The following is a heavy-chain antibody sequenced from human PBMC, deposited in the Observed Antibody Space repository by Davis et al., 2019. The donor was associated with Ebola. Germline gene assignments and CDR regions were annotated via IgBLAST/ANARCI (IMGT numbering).Heavy chain of an antibody. V-gene: IGHV3-23*01. J-gene: IGHJ4*02. Sequence: GGSLRLSCAASGFTFSSYAMSWVRQAPGKGLEWVSAISGSGGSTYYADSVKGRFTISRDDSKNTAYLQMNSLKTEDTAVYYCTRASADSSRDYWGQGTLVTVSS. CDR1: GFTFSSYA. CDR3: TRASADSSRDY. CDR2: ISGSGGST. D-gene: IGHD6-13*01.